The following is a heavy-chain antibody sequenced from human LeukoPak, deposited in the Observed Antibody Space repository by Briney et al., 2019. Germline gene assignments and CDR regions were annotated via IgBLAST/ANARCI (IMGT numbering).Heavy chain of an antibody. J-gene: IGHJ4*02. D-gene: IGHD1-26*01. CDR3: ARHVVGATPYYFDY. CDR2: IYYSGST. Sequence: SETLFLTCTVHGGSISSSSYYWGWIRQPPGKGLEWIGSIYYSGSTYYNPSLKSRVTISVDTSKNQFSLKLSSVTAADTAVYYCARHVVGATPYYFDYWGQGTLVTVSS. V-gene: IGHV4-39*01. CDR1: GGSISSSSYY.